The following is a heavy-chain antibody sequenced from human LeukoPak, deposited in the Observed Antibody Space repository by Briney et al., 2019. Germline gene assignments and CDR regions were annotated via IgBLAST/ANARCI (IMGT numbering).Heavy chain of an antibody. CDR2: IYYSGST. J-gene: IGHJ6*02. CDR1: GGSISSSSYY. V-gene: IGHV4-39*01. CDR3: ARGYGDYAFGYYYGMDV. D-gene: IGHD4-17*01. Sequence: SETLSLTCTVSGGSISSSSYYWGWIRQPPGKGLEWIGSIYYSGSTYYNPSLKSRVTISVDTSKNQFSLKLSSVTAADTAVYYCARGYGDYAFGYYYGMDVWGQGTTVTVSS.